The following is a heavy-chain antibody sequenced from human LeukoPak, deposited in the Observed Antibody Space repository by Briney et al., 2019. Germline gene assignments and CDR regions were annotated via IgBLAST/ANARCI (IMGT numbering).Heavy chain of an antibody. V-gene: IGHV4-30-4*01. J-gene: IGHJ3*02. CDR3: AREYYYDSSGYYEGYAFDI. Sequence: PSETLSLTCTVSGGSISSYYWSWIRQPPGKGLEWIGYIYYSGSTYYNPSLKSRVTISVDTSKNQFSLKLSSVTAADTAVYYCAREYYYDSSGYYEGYAFDIWGQGTMVTVSS. CDR2: IYYSGST. D-gene: IGHD3-22*01. CDR1: GGSISSYY.